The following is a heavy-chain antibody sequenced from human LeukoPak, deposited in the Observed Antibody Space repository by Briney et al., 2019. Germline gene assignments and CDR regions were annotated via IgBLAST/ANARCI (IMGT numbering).Heavy chain of an antibody. V-gene: IGHV3-7*01. CDR2: IKQDGSEK. D-gene: IGHD3-9*01. J-gene: IGHJ4*02. CDR3: ASSPRYYDILTRFIFYLDY. CDR1: GFTFSSYW. Sequence: GGSLRLSCAASGFTFSSYWMSWVRQAPGKGLEWVANIKQDGSEKYYVDSVKGRFTISRDNAKNSLYLQMNSLRAEDTAVYYCASSPRYYDILTRFIFYLDYWGQGTLVTVSS.